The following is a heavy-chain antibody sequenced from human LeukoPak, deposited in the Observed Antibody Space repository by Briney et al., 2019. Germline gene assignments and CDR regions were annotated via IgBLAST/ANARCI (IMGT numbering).Heavy chain of an antibody. CDR1: GGSLSSGDYS. V-gene: IGHV4-30-4*01. D-gene: IGHD4-17*01. CDR2: IYYSGST. J-gene: IGHJ6*02. Sequence: PSQTLSLTCTVSGGSLSSGDYSWSWIRQPPGKGLEWIGYIYYSGSTYYNPPLKSRVTISVDTSKNQFSLKLSSVTAADTAVYYCARTMVTNFPYYYYYGMDVWGQGTTVTVSS. CDR3: ARTMVTNFPYYYYYGMDV.